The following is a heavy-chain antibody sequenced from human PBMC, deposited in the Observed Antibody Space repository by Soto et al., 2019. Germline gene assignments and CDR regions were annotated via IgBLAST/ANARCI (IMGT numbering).Heavy chain of an antibody. D-gene: IGHD6-6*01. V-gene: IGHV1-69*01. CDR1: GGTFSSYA. Sequence: QVPLVQSGAEVKKPGSSVKVSCKASGGTFSSYAISWVRQAPGQGLEWMGGIIPIFGTANYAQKFQGRVTITADESTSTAYMELSSLRSEDTAVYYCARVMYSSSSAYYYYGMDVWGQGTTVTVSS. J-gene: IGHJ6*02. CDR2: IIPIFGTA. CDR3: ARVMYSSSSAYYYYGMDV.